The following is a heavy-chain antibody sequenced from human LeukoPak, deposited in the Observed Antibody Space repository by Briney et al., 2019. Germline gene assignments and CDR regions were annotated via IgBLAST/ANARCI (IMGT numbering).Heavy chain of an antibody. CDR3: AKAHRPGSYFNADYYYYMDV. CDR1: GFTFDDYA. D-gene: IGHD1-26*01. CDR2: ISWNSGSI. V-gene: IGHV3-9*01. J-gene: IGHJ6*03. Sequence: GGSLRLSCAASGFTFDDYAMHWVRQAPGKGLEWVSGISWNSGSIGYADSVKGRFTISRDNAKNSLYLQINSLRAEDTALYYCAKAHRPGSYFNADYYYYMDVWGKGTTVTISS.